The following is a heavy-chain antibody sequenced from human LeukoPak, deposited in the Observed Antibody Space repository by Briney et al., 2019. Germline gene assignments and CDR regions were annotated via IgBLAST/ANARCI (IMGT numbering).Heavy chain of an antibody. CDR1: GGSISNFY. D-gene: IGHD3-10*01. Sequence: SETLSLTCTVSGGSISNFYWTWIRQPPGKGLEWIGYIYTSGNTNYNPSLKNRVTISVDTSKNQFSLKLSSVTAADTAVYYCARHLRGTSTAFDIWGQGTMVTVSS. V-gene: IGHV4-4*09. J-gene: IGHJ3*02. CDR3: ARHLRGTSTAFDI. CDR2: IYTSGNT.